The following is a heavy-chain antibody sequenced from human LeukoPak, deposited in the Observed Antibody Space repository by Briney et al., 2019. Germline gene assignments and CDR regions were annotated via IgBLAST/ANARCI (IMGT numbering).Heavy chain of an antibody. CDR2: IYTSGST. CDR1: GGSISSYY. Sequence: PSETLSLTCTVSGGSISSYYWSWIRQPAGKGLEWIGRIYTSGSTNYNPSLKSRVTMSVDTSKNQFSLKLSSVTAADTAVYYCARVKLGGSSSLDIWFDPWGQGTLVTVSS. J-gene: IGHJ5*02. CDR3: ARVKLGGSSSLDIWFDP. D-gene: IGHD2-2*03. V-gene: IGHV4-4*07.